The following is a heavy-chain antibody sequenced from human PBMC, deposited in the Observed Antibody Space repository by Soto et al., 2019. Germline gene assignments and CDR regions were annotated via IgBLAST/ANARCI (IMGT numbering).Heavy chain of an antibody. CDR2: IYTDGSRT. D-gene: IGHD3-16*01. J-gene: IGHJ6*02. V-gene: IGHV3-74*01. CDR3: ARGLMHLYGMDV. Sequence: EVQLVESGGGLVQPAGSLRLSCSDSGFTFSSYCMHWVRQAPGKGRVWVSRIYTDGSRTNYADSVKGRFTISRDNAKNTLYLQINSLRAEDTAVYYCARGLMHLYGMDVWGQGTTVTVSS. CDR1: GFTFSSYC.